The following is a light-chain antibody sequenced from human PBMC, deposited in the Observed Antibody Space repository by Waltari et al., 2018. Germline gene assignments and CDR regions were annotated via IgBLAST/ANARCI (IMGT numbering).Light chain of an antibody. CDR2: GAS. CDR3: QQYGSSHYDSSPFT. J-gene: IGKJ4*01. Sequence: SVACNDLAWYQQKPGQAPMLLIYGASTRATGIPDRFSGSGSGTDFTLTISRLEPEDFAVYHCQQYGSSHYDSSPFTFGGGTKVEIK. V-gene: IGKV3-20*01. CDR1: SVACND.